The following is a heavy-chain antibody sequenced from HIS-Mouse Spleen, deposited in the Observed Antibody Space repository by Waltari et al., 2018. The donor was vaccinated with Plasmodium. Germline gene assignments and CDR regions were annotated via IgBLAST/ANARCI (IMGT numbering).Heavy chain of an antibody. CDR1: GGSISSYY. J-gene: IGHJ4*02. Sequence: QVQLQESGPGLVKPSETLSLTCTVSGGSISSYYWSWIRQPPGKGLEWIGYIYYSGSTNYNPSLKSLVTISVDTSKNQFSLKLSSVTAADTAVYYCARGYDFWSGYSPYFDYWGQGTLVTVSS. V-gene: IGHV4-59*01. CDR3: ARGYDFWSGYSPYFDY. D-gene: IGHD3-3*01. CDR2: IYYSGST.